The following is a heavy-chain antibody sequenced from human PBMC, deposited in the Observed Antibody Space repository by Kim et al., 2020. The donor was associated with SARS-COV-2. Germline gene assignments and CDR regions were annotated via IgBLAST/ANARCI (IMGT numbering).Heavy chain of an antibody. V-gene: IGHV3-15*01. CDR2: IKSKTDGGTT. D-gene: IGHD2-2*01. CDR3: TTYCSSTSCYYPGILHPDAFDI. Sequence: LSLTCAASGFTFSNAWMSWVRQAPGKGLEWVGRIKSKTDGGTTDYAAPVKGRFTISRDDSKNTLYLQMNSLKTEDTAVYYCTTYCSSTSCYYPGILHPDAFDIWGQGTMVTVSS. CDR1: GFTFSNAW. J-gene: IGHJ3*02.